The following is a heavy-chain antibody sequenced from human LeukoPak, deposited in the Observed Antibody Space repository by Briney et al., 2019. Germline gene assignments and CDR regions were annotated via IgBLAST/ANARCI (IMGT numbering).Heavy chain of an antibody. CDR2: IYYSGCT. V-gene: IGHV4-59*01. CDR1: GGSISSYY. CDR3: AREDGDGYNSFFDY. Sequence: SETLSLTCTVSGGSISSYYWSWIRQPPGKGLEWIGYIYYSGCTNYHPSLKSRVTISVDTSKNQFSLKLSSVTAADTAVYYCAREDGDGYNSFFDYWGQGTLVTVSS. D-gene: IGHD5-24*01. J-gene: IGHJ4*02.